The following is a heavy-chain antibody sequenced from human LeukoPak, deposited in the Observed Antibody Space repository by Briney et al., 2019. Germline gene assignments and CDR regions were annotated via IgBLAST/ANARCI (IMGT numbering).Heavy chain of an antibody. CDR2: ISSNGGST. D-gene: IGHD4-17*01. J-gene: IGHJ6*04. Sequence: GGSLRLSCSASGFTFSSYAMHWVRQAPGKGLEYVSAISSNGGSTYYADSVKGRFTISRDNSKNTLYLQMSSLRAEDTAVYYCVASYGDYVVFHYGMDVWGKGTTVTVSS. CDR3: VASYGDYVVFHYGMDV. V-gene: IGHV3-64D*06. CDR1: GFTFSSYA.